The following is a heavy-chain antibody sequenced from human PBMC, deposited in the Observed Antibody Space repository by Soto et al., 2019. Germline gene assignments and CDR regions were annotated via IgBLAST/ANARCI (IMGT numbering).Heavy chain of an antibody. V-gene: IGHV3-33*01. Sequence: QVQLVESGGGVVQPGRSLRLSCAASGFTFRNYAMHWVRQAPGKGLEWVAVIWNDGSNVYYTDSVKGRFTLSRDNSMNTLILQMNSLRAEDTAVYYCARDSGAWEIFFAFDIWGQGTMVTVSS. CDR3: ARDSGAWEIFFAFDI. J-gene: IGHJ3*02. D-gene: IGHD1-26*01. CDR2: IWNDGSNV. CDR1: GFTFRNYA.